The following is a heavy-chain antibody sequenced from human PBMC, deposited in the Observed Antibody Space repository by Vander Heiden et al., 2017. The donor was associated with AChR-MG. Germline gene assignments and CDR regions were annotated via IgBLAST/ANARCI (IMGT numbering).Heavy chain of an antibody. CDR1: GYTFTSYG. Sequence: QVQLVQSGAEVKKPGASVKVSCKASGYTFTSYGISWVRQAPGQGLEWMGWISAYNGNTNYAQKLQGRVTMTTDTSTSTAYVELRSLRSDDTAVYYCARDPRGISGWSSLYYYYYYGMDVWGQGTTVTVSS. V-gene: IGHV1-18*01. CDR3: ARDPRGISGWSSLYYYYYYGMDV. J-gene: IGHJ6*02. CDR2: ISAYNGNT. D-gene: IGHD6-19*01.